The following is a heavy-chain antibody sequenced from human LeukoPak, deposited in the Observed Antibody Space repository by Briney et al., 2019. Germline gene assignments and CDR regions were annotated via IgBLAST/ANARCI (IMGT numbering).Heavy chain of an antibody. Sequence: GGSLRLSCAASGFTFSSYSMNWVRQAPGKGLEWVSYISSSSSTIYYADSVKGRFTISRDSAKNSLYLQMNSLRDEDTAVYYCARTYSSGWYHPDYWGQGTLVTVSS. CDR3: ARTYSSGWYHPDY. CDR2: ISSSSSTI. J-gene: IGHJ4*02. D-gene: IGHD6-19*01. V-gene: IGHV3-48*02. CDR1: GFTFSSYS.